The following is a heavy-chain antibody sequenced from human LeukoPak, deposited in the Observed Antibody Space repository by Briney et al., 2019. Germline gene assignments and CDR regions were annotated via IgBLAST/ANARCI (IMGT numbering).Heavy chain of an antibody. V-gene: IGHV3-23*01. CDR1: GFTFSRYD. CDR3: AREGCGSTSCSAYWSFDL. CDR2: ISGSGGST. Sequence: PGGSLRLSCAASGFTFSRYDMSWVRQAPGKGLEWVSAISGSGGSTYYADSVKGRFTISRDDSKNTLFLQMNSLRAEDTAVYYCAREGCGSTSCSAYWSFDLWGRGTLVTVSS. J-gene: IGHJ2*01. D-gene: IGHD2-2*01.